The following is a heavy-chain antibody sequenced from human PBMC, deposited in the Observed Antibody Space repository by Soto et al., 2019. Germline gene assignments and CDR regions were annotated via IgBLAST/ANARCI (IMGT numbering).Heavy chain of an antibody. V-gene: IGHV4-34*01. CDR1: GGSFSGYY. CDR2: INHSGST. D-gene: IGHD3-10*01. CDR3: ARGYGSGSYYRPIPYYGMDV. Sequence: PSETLSLTCAVYGGSFSGYYWSLIRQPPGKGLEWIGEINHSGSTNYNPSLKSRVTISVDTSKNQFSLKLSSVTAADTDVYYCARGYGSGSYYRPIPYYGMDVWGQGTTVTVSS. J-gene: IGHJ6*02.